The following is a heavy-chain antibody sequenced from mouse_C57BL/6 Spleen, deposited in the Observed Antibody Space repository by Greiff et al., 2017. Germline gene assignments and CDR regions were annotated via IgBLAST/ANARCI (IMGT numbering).Heavy chain of an antibody. CDR2: IDPSDSYT. Sequence: QVQLQQPGAELVMPGASVKLSCKASGYTFTSYWMHWVKQRPGQGLEWIGEIDPSDSYTNYNQKFKGKSTLTVDKSSSTAYMQLSSLTSEDSAVYYCARSGFLRSFDYGGQGTTLTVSS. D-gene: IGHD1-1*01. CDR3: ARSGFLRSFDY. CDR1: GYTFTSYW. V-gene: IGHV1-69*01. J-gene: IGHJ2*01.